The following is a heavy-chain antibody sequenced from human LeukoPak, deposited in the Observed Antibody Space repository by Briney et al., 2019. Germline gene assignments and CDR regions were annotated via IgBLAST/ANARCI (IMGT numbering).Heavy chain of an antibody. D-gene: IGHD2-2*02. Sequence: GESLKISCKGSGYSLSTYWIGWVRQMPGKGLEWMGIIYPADSDTRYSPSFQGQVPISVDKSISTAYLQGSRVKAPDTAIFFRRRVYTTSWSAGGYWGQGTLVTVSS. V-gene: IGHV5-51*01. J-gene: IGHJ4*02. CDR3: RRVYTTSWSAGGY. CDR2: IYPADSDT. CDR1: GYSLSTYW.